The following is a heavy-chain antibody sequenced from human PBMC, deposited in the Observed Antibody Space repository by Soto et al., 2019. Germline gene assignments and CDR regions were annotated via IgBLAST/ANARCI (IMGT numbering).Heavy chain of an antibody. CDR3: ARGGALDGTSPPFNH. Sequence: QMQLVQSGAEVKKPGASVRVSCKASGYTFSGHYMNWIRQAPGQGPEWLGWINANSGDTDRAPKFQDRLTMTRDTSISTAYMELSRLRSDDTAVYYCARGGALDGTSPPFNHWGQGTLVTVSS. CDR1: GYTFSGHY. J-gene: IGHJ4*02. D-gene: IGHD1-1*01. V-gene: IGHV1-2*02. CDR2: INANSGDT.